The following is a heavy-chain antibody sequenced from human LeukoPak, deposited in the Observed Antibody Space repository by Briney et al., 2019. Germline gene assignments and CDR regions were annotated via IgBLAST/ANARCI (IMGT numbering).Heavy chain of an antibody. CDR1: GFTFSSYS. CDR3: ARSFLSIAAAATDY. CDR2: ISSSSSYI. J-gene: IGHJ4*02. Sequence: GGALRLSCAASGFTFSSYSMNWVRQAPGKGLEWVSSISSSSSYIYYADSVKGRFTISRDNAKNSLYLQMNSLRAEDTAVYYCARSFLSIAAAATDYWGQGTLVTVSS. V-gene: IGHV3-21*01. D-gene: IGHD6-13*01.